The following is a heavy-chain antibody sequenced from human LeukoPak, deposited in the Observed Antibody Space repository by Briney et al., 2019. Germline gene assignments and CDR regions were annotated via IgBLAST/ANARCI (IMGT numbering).Heavy chain of an antibody. V-gene: IGHV4-38-2*01. CDR3: ARRGSYYNLDY. CDR1: GYSISSGYY. CDR2: IYHSGST. J-gene: IGHJ4*02. Sequence: SETLSLTCAVSGYSISSGYYWGWIRQPPGKGLEWMGSIYHSGSTYYNPSLKSRVTISVDTSKNQFSLKLSSVTAADTAFYYCARRGSYYNLDYWGQGTLVTVSS. D-gene: IGHD1-26*01.